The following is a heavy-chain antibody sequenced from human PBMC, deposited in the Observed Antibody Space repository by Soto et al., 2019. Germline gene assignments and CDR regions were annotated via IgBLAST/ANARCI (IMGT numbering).Heavy chain of an antibody. CDR1: GGSFSGYY. V-gene: IGHV4-34*01. D-gene: IGHD2-8*02. CDR3: ARDKITGLCDY. Sequence: SETLSLTCAVYGGSFSGYYWTWIRQPPGTGLEWIGEINHSGSTNYNPSLKSRVTISVDTSKNQFSLKLTSVTAADTAVYYGARDKITGLCDYWGKGTLVTV. J-gene: IGHJ4*02. CDR2: INHSGST.